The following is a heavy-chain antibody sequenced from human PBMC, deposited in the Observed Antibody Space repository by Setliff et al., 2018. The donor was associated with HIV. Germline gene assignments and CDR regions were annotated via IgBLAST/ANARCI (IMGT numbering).Heavy chain of an antibody. V-gene: IGHV3-15*01. Sequence: GGSLRLSCAASGFTFGSYTMNWVRQAPGKGLEWVGRIKSERDGGTTDYAAPVKGRFTISRDDSKNTLYLQMNSLKTEDTAVYYCTTIQKLTTPVDYWGQGTLVTVSS. CDR3: TTIQKLTTPVDY. D-gene: IGHD4-17*01. CDR1: GFTFGSYT. J-gene: IGHJ4*02. CDR2: IKSERDGGTT.